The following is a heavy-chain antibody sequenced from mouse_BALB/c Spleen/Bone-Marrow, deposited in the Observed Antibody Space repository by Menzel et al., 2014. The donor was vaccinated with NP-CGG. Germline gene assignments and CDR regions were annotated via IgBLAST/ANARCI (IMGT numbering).Heavy chain of an antibody. Sequence: QVQLQQPGAELVMPGASVKMSCKASGYTFTDYWMHWVKQRPGQGLEWIGAIDTSDSYTSYNQKFKGKATLTVDESSSPASIQLSSLTSECSAVYYCAFYYGNYGVYWGQGTPLAVSS. CDR2: IDTSDSYT. CDR1: GYTFTDYW. J-gene: IGHJ2*01. CDR3: AFYYGNYGVY. V-gene: IGHV1-69*01. D-gene: IGHD2-1*01.